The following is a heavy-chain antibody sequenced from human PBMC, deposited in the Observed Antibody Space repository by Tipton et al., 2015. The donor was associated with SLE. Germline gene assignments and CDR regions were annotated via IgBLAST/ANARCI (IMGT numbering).Heavy chain of an antibody. Sequence: LRLSCNGSSGSISGYYWNWIRQPPGKGLEWIGYINYNGNTNYNPSLKSRVTISVDTSKIHFSLRLNSVTAADTAVYYCARGGLASNIQGSIYLNYWGQGTLVTVSS. D-gene: IGHD6-19*01. CDR3: ARGGLASNIQGSIYLNY. V-gene: IGHV4-59*01. CDR2: INYNGNT. J-gene: IGHJ4*02. CDR1: SGSISGYY.